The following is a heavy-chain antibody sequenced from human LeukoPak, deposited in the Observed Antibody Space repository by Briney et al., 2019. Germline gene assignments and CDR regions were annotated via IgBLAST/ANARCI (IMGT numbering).Heavy chain of an antibody. CDR2: ISSSSSYI. V-gene: IGHV3-21*01. J-gene: IGHJ3*02. D-gene: IGHD1-26*01. CDR3: ARAPSAEDTFDI. Sequence: KGLEWVSSISSSSSYIYYADSVKGRFTISRDNAKNSLYLQMNSLRAEDTAVYYCARAPSAEDTFDIWGQGTMVTVSS.